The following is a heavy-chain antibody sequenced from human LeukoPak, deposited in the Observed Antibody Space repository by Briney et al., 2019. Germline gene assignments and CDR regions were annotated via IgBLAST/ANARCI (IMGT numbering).Heavy chain of an antibody. J-gene: IGHJ6*02. V-gene: IGHV3-15*01. Sequence: GGSLRLSCAASGFNFKYVWMSWVRQVPGKGLEWVGRIRTKIEGETRDYPAPVKGRFIISRDDSKTTLYLQMNGLKTEDSAVYYCTTERNWELLRPYGLDIWGQGTTVIVSS. CDR1: GFNFKYVW. CDR2: IRTKIEGETR. CDR3: TTERNWELLRPYGLDI. D-gene: IGHD1-26*01.